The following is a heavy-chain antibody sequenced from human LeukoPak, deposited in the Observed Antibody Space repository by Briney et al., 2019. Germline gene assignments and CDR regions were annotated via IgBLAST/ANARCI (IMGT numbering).Heavy chain of an antibody. V-gene: IGHV3-7*01. CDR3: ARDAGDSSGYYDFDY. D-gene: IGHD3-22*01. CDR2: INQDGTEK. Sequence: GGSLRLSCAASGFTFSSYWMSWVRQAPGEGLEWVAKINQDGTEKAYVDSVKGRFTISRDNAKNSLYLQMNSLRAEDTAVYYCARDAGDSSGYYDFDYWGQGTLVTVSS. J-gene: IGHJ4*02. CDR1: GFTFSSYW.